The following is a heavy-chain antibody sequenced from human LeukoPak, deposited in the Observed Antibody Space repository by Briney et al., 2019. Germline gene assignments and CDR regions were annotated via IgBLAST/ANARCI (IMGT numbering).Heavy chain of an antibody. D-gene: IGHD6-6*01. CDR2: IYTSGST. J-gene: IGHJ4*02. V-gene: IGHV4-61*02. CDR1: GGSISSGSYY. CDR3: ARANIAARVYYFDY. Sequence: SQTLSLTCTVSGGSISSGSYYWSWIRQPAGKGLEWIGRIYTSGSTNYNPSLKSRVTISVDTSKNQFSLKLSSVTAADTAVYYCARANIAARVYYFDYWGQGTLVTVSS.